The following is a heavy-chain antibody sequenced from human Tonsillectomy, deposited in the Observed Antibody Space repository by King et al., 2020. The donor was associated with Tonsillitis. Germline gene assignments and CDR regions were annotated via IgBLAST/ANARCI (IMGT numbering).Heavy chain of an antibody. D-gene: IGHD5-12*01. J-gene: IGHJ4*02. Sequence: VQLVESGGGLVQPGGSLRLSCAASGFTFSSYSMNWVRQAPGKGLEWVSYISSSSSTIYYADSVKGRFTISRDNAKNSLYLQMNSLRAEDTAVYYCARQYGGYYYWGQGTLVTVSS. V-gene: IGHV3-48*01. CDR2: ISSSSSTI. CDR1: GFTFSSYS. CDR3: ARQYGGYYY.